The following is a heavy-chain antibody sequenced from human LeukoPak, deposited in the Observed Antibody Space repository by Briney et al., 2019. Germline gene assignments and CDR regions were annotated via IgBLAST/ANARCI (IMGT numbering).Heavy chain of an antibody. CDR1: GFTFSSFS. Sequence: GGSLRLSCAASGFTFSSFSMNWVRQAPGKGLEWLSYIRSTSSAIYYADSLKCRFTISRDNAKNSLYLQMNSLRAEDTAVYYCARAIASYGDSAYWGQGTLVTVSS. CDR3: ARAIASYGDSAY. J-gene: IGHJ4*02. CDR2: IRSTSSAI. V-gene: IGHV3-48*04. D-gene: IGHD5-18*01.